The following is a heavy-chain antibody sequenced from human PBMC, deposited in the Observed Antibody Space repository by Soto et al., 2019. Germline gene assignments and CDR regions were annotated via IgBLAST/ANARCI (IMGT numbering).Heavy chain of an antibody. J-gene: IGHJ4*02. CDR3: ATTGYYGSGTSFRVDY. D-gene: IGHD3-10*01. Sequence: ASVKVSCKASGYTFTGYYVHWVRQAPGQGLEWMEWINPNNGGTVYAQKFQGRVTMTRDTSISTAYMDLSSLRFDDTAVYYCATTGYYGSGTSFRVDYWGQRTLVTVFS. V-gene: IGHV1-2*02. CDR2: INPNNGGT. CDR1: GYTFTGYY.